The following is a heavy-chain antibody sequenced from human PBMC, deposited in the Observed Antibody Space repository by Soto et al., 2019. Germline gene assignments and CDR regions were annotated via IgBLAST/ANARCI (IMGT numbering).Heavy chain of an antibody. V-gene: IGHV6-1*01. CDR1: GDSVSSNSAA. Sequence: SRTLSLTCALSGDSVSSNSAAWNWIRQSPSSGLEWLGRTYYRSKWYNDYAVSEKSRITINPDTSKNQFSLQLNSVTPEDTAVYYCARDSIFGGNPHYYYGMDVWGQGTTVTVSS. CDR2: TYYRSKWYN. J-gene: IGHJ6*02. CDR3: ARDSIFGGNPHYYYGMDV. D-gene: IGHD3-10*02.